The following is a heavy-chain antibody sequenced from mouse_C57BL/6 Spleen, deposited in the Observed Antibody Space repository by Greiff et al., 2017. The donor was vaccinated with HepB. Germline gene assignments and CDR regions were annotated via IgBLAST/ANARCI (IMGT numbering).Heavy chain of an antibody. J-gene: IGHJ1*03. D-gene: IGHD1-1*01. CDR2: IWSGGST. CDR3: ARNPIYYYGRGYFDV. V-gene: IGHV2-2*01. Sequence: VMLVESGPGLVQPSQSLSITCTVSGFSLTSYGVHWVRQSPGKGLEWLGVIWSGGSTDYNAAFISRLSISKDNSKSQVFFKMNSLQADDTAIYYCARNPIYYYGRGYFDVWGTGTTVTVSS. CDR1: GFSLTSYG.